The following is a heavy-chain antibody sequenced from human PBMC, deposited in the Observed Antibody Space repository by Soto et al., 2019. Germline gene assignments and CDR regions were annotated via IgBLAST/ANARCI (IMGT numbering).Heavy chain of an antibody. J-gene: IGHJ5*02. CDR2: ISYDGSNK. CDR3: ARDNNNPWIVGANWFDP. CDR1: GFTFSSYA. V-gene: IGHV3-30-3*01. D-gene: IGHD1-26*01. Sequence: VQLVETGGGLIQPGGSLRLSCAASGFTFSSYAMHWVRQAPGKGLEWVAVISYDGSNKYYADSVKGRFTISRDNSKNTLYLQMNSLRAEDTAVYYCARDNNNPWIVGANWFDPWGQGTLVTVSS.